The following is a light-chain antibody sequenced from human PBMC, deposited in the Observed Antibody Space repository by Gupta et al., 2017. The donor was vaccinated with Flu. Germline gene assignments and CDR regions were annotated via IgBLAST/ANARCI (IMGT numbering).Light chain of an antibody. CDR2: AAS. J-gene: IGKJ4*01. CDR3: QQSHSIPLT. Sequence: GDRVTITCRASQSISSYLNWYQQKPGKAPKLLMYAASSLQSGVPSRFSGTGSGTDFTLSISNLQPEDFATYYCQQSHSIPLTFGGGTKVEIK. V-gene: IGKV1-39*01. CDR1: QSISSY.